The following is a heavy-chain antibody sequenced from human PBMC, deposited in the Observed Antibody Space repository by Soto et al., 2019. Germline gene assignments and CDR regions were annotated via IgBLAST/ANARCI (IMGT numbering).Heavy chain of an antibody. CDR2: IYYSGST. J-gene: IGHJ6*02. D-gene: IGHD3-22*01. CDR1: GGSISSSSYY. V-gene: IGHV4-39*01. Sequence: QLQLQESGPGLVKPSETLSLTCTVSGGSISSSSYYWGWIRQPPGKGLEWIGSIYYSGSTYYNPSLKSRGTISVATSKNQFSLKLSSVTAADTAVYYCARRLYYDSSGFEGGGMDVWGQGTTVTVSS. CDR3: ARRLYYDSSGFEGGGMDV.